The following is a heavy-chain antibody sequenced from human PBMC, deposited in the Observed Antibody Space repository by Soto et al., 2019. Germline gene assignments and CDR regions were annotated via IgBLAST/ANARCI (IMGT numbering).Heavy chain of an antibody. CDR1: EFTFSNYA. CDR3: ARGSSRDGYNPFPDY. Sequence: QVQLVESGGGVVQPGRSLRLSCAASEFTFSNYAMHWVRQAPGKGLEWVALLSYDGSNKFYADSVKGRFTISRDNSKNTIFLQMSNLRGDDTALYYCARGSSRDGYNPFPDYWGQGTLVTVSS. D-gene: IGHD5-12*01. V-gene: IGHV3-30-3*01. CDR2: LSYDGSNK. J-gene: IGHJ4*02.